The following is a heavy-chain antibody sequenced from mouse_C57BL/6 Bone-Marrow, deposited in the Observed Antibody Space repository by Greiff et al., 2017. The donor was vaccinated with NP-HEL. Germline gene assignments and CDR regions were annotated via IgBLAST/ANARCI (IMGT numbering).Heavy chain of an antibody. CDR3: ARGIYYGSSLWFAY. CDR1: GYTFTSYW. V-gene: IGHV1-52*01. D-gene: IGHD1-1*01. Sequence: QVQLKQPGAELVRPGSSVKLSCKASGYTFTSYWMHWAKQRPIQGLEWIGNIDPSDSETHYNQKFKDKATLTVDKSSSTAYMQLSSLTSEDSAVYYCARGIYYGSSLWFAYWGQGTLVTVSA. J-gene: IGHJ3*01. CDR2: IDPSDSET.